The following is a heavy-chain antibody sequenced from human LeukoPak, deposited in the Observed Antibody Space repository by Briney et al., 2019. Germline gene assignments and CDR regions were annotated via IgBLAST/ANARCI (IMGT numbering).Heavy chain of an antibody. D-gene: IGHD6-13*01. Sequence: GGSLRLSCAASGFTFSSAWMTWVRQAPGKGLEWVANIKQDGSEKYYVDSVKGRFTISRDNAKNSLYLQMNSLRAEDTAVYYCARDSYSSSWYGAFDIWGQGTMVTVSS. CDR3: ARDSYSSSWYGAFDI. CDR1: GFTFSSAW. CDR2: IKQDGSEK. V-gene: IGHV3-7*01. J-gene: IGHJ3*02.